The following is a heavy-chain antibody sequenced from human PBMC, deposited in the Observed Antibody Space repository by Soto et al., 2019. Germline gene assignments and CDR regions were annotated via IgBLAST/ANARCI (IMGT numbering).Heavy chain of an antibody. CDR1: GFTFSSYA. CDR3: AKDPAYYYDSSGLPPPWFDP. D-gene: IGHD3-22*01. CDR2: ISGSGGST. V-gene: IGHV3-23*01. J-gene: IGHJ5*02. Sequence: GGSLRLSCAASGFTFSSYAMSWVRQAPGKGLEWVSAISGSGGSTYYADSVKGRFTISRDNSKNTLYPQMNSLRAEDTAVYYCAKDPAYYYDSSGLPPPWFDPWGQGTLVTVSS.